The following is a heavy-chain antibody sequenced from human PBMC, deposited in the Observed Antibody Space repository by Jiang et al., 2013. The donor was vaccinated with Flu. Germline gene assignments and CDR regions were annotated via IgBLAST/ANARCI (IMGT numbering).Heavy chain of an antibody. J-gene: IGHJ4*02. CDR3: ARFVAVAGIDY. V-gene: IGHV1-18*01. Sequence: EWMGWISAYNGNTNYAQKLQGRVTMTTDTSTSTAYMELRSLRSDDTAVYYCARFVAVAGIDYWGQGTLVTVSS. D-gene: IGHD6-19*01. CDR2: ISAYNGNT.